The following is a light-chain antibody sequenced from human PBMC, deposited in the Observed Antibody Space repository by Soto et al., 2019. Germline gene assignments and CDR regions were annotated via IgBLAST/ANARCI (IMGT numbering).Light chain of an antibody. J-gene: IGLJ1*01. CDR2: EVS. V-gene: IGLV2-14*01. CDR1: SSDVGGYNY. CDR3: SSYTSSSNV. Sequence: QSVLTQPASVSGSPGQSITISCIGTSSDVGGYNYVSWYQQHPGKAPKLMIYEVSNRPSGVSNRFSGSKSGNTASLTISGLQAEDEADYYCSSYTSSSNVFGTGTKVTVL.